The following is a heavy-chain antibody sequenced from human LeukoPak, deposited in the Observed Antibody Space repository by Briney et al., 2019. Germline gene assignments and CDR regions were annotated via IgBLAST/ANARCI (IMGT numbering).Heavy chain of an antibody. CDR1: GGSISSGGYS. CDR3: AREGGGYSYGPTDAFDI. Sequence: ETLSLTCAVSGGSISSGGYSWSWVRQAPGKGLEWVSVIYSGGSTYYADSVKGRFTISRRNSKNTLYLQMNSLRAEDTAVYYCAREGGGYSYGPTDAFDIWGQGTMVTVSS. CDR2: IYSGGST. V-gene: IGHV3-53*04. D-gene: IGHD5-18*01. J-gene: IGHJ3*02.